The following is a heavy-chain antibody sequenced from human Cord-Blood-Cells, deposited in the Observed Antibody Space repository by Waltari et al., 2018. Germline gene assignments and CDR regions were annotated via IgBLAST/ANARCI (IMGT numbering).Heavy chain of an antibody. V-gene: IGHV1-46*01. J-gene: IGHJ4*02. CDR3: ARENSGYSSFDY. CDR1: GYTFTSYS. CDR2: INPSGGST. Sequence: QVQLVQSGAEVKKPGASVQVSCKASGYTFTSYSMHWVRQAPGQGLEWMGIINPSGGSTSYAQKFQGRVTMTRDTSTSTVYMELSSLRSEDTAVYYCARENSGYSSFDYWGQGTLVTVSS. D-gene: IGHD5-12*01.